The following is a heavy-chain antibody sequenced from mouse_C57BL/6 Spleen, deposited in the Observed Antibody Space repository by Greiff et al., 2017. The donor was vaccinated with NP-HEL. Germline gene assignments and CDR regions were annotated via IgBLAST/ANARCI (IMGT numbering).Heavy chain of an antibody. CDR1: GYTFTSYW. Sequence: QVHVKQPGAELVKPGASVKLSCKASGYTFTSYWMHWVKQRPGRGLEWIGRIDPNSGGTKYNEKFKSKATLTVDQPTSTAYMQLSSLTSEDSAVYDCASATVVATGDFDVWGTGTTVTVSS. J-gene: IGHJ1*03. D-gene: IGHD1-1*01. CDR2: IDPNSGGT. CDR3: ASATVVATGDFDV. V-gene: IGHV1-72*01.